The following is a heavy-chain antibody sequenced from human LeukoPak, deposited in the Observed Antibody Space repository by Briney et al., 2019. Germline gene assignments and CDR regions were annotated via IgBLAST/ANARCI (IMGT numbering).Heavy chain of an antibody. V-gene: IGHV1-2*02. CDR2: INPNSGGT. Sequence: GASVKVSCKASGYTFTGYYMHWVRQAPGQGLEWMGWINPNSGGTNYAQKFQGRVTMTRDTSISTAYMELSRLRSDDTAVYYCASTAGYYDFWSGYYTWFDPWGQGTLVTVSS. J-gene: IGHJ5*02. CDR3: ASTAGYYDFWSGYYTWFDP. CDR1: GYTFTGYY. D-gene: IGHD3-3*01.